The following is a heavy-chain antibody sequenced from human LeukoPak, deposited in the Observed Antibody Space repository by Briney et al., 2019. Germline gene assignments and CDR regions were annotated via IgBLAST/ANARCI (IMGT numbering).Heavy chain of an antibody. V-gene: IGHV4-59*01. Sequence: SETLSLTCSVSGGSISSYYWSWIRQPPGKGLEWIGYIYYSGRTNYNPSLKSRVTISVDTSKNQFSLKLSSVTAADTAVYYCARGKDYGSGSYYFSYWFDPWGQGTLVTVSS. D-gene: IGHD3-10*01. J-gene: IGHJ5*02. CDR3: ARGKDYGSGSYYFSYWFDP. CDR1: GGSISSYY. CDR2: IYYSGRT.